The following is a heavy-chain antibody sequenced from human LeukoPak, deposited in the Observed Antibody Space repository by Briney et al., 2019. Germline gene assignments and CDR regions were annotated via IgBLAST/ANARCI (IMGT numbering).Heavy chain of an antibody. D-gene: IGHD1-26*01. CDR1: GFTFGDYA. CDR2: IRSKAYGGTT. Sequence: GGSLRLSCTASGFTFGDYAMSWVRQAPGKGLEWVGFIRSKAYGGTTEYAASVKGRFTISRDDSKSIAYLQMNSLRAEDTAVYYCARSLVVGATYPYHWGQGTLVTVSS. V-gene: IGHV3-49*04. CDR3: ARSLVVGATYPYH. J-gene: IGHJ5*02.